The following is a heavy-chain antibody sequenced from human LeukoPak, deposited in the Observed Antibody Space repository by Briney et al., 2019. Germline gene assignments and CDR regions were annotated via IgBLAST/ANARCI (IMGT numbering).Heavy chain of an antibody. CDR2: ISSSSSYI. CDR1: GFTFSSYS. J-gene: IGHJ3*02. V-gene: IGHV3-21*04. D-gene: IGHD6-13*01. CDR3: AKGEKQLVHHDAFDI. Sequence: PGGSLRLSCAASGFTFSSYSMNWVRQAPGKGLEWVSSISSSSSYIYYADSVKGRFTISRDNAKNSLYLQMNSLRAEDTAVYYCAKGEKQLVHHDAFDIWGQGTMVTVSS.